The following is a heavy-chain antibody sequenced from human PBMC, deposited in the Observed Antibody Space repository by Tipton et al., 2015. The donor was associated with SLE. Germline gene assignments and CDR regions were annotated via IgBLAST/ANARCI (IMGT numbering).Heavy chain of an antibody. D-gene: IGHD4-23*01. J-gene: IGHJ3*02. CDR1: GYRFTSYW. CDR2: IYPGDSDT. V-gene: IGHV5-51*03. Sequence: QLVQSGAEVKKPGESLKISCKGSGYRFTSYWIGWVRQMPGKGLAYMGIIYPGDSDTRYSPSFQGQVTISADKSISTAYLQWSSRKASDTAMYYCARSTVVTPGAFDIWGQGTMVTVSS. CDR3: ARSTVVTPGAFDI.